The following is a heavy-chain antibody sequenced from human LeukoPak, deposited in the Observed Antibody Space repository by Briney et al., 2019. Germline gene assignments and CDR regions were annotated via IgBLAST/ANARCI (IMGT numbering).Heavy chain of an antibody. J-gene: IGHJ4*02. CDR2: ISYDGSNK. D-gene: IGHD2-2*01. Sequence: GRSLRLSCAASGFTFSSYGMHWVRQAPGKGLEWVAVISYDGSNKYYADSVKGRFTISRDNSKNTLYLQMNSLRAEDTSVYYCAKDRDIVAVTGGIRPGLDYWGQGTPVTVSS. CDR3: AKDRDIVAVTGGIRPGLDY. CDR1: GFTFSSYG. V-gene: IGHV3-30*18.